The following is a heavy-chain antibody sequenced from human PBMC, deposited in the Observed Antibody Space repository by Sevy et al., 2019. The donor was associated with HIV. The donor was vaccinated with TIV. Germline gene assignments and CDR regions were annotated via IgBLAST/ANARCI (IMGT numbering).Heavy chain of an antibody. CDR2: IIPIFGTA. V-gene: IGHV1-69*13. J-gene: IGHJ4*02. CDR3: ARDLSATSYFDY. Sequence: ASVKVSCKASGGTFSSYAISWVRQAPGQGLEWMGGIIPIFGTANYAQKFQGRVTITADESTSTAYMELSSLRSEDTAVYYCARDLSATSYFDYWGQGTPVTVSS. CDR1: GGTFSSYA.